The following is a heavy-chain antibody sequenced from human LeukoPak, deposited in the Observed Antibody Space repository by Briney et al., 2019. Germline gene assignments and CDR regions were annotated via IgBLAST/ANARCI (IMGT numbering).Heavy chain of an antibody. CDR1: GGSISSYY. CDR2: IYTSGST. CDR3: ARGVYTYYDFWSGYYRY. V-gene: IGHV4-4*07. J-gene: IGHJ4*02. D-gene: IGHD3-3*01. Sequence: SETLSLTCTVSGGSISSYYWSWIRQPAGKGLEWIGRIYTSGSTNYNPSLKSRVTISVDTSKNQFSLKLSSATAADTAVYYCARGVYTYYDFWSGYYRYWGQGTLVTVSS.